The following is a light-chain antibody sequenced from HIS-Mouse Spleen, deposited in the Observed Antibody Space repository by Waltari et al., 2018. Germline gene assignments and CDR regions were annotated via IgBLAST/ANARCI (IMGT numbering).Light chain of an antibody. CDR1: QSVSSSY. V-gene: IGKV3-20*01. Sequence: EIVLTQSPGTLSLSPGERATLSCRASQSVSSSYLAWYQQKPGQAPRLLIYGESSRATGIPDRFSGSGSGTDFTLTISRLEPEDFAVYYCQQNGSSPPYGGFGGGTKVEIK. CDR3: QQNGSSPPYGG. J-gene: IGKJ4*02. CDR2: GES.